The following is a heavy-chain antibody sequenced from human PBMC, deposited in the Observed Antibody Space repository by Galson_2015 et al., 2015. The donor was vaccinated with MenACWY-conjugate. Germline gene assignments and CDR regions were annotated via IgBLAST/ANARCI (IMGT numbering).Heavy chain of an antibody. J-gene: IGHJ4*02. CDR2: ISGSGATT. CDR1: GFTFSSYA. CDR3: AKDIIVGIGSYTTFDY. Sequence: SLRLSCAASGFTFSSYAMGWVRQAPGKGLEWVSSISGSGATTDYADSVRGRFTISRDNSKNTLYLEINSLGVDDTAVYYCAKDIIVGIGSYTTFDYGGQGTLVTVSS. V-gene: IGHV3-23*01. D-gene: IGHD3-10*01.